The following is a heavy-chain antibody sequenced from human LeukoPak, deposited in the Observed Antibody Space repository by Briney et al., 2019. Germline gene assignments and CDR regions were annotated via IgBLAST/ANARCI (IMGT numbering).Heavy chain of an antibody. D-gene: IGHD5-18*01. CDR1: GFIFSNYV. J-gene: IGHJ4*02. V-gene: IGHV3-23*01. CDR2: ITKSGDST. CDR3: ARQLYSYTNYIDY. Sequence: GGSLRLSCAASGFIFSNYVMSWVRQSPGKGLEWVSAITKSGDSTYYADSVKGRFTISRDNSKHTLFLQMNSLRAEDTAVYYCARQLYSYTNYIDYWGQGTLLTVSS.